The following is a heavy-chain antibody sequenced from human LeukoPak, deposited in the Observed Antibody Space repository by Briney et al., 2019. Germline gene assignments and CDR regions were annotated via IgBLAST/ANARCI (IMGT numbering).Heavy chain of an antibody. V-gene: IGHV7-4-1*02. CDR1: GYTFTSYA. D-gene: IGHD3-10*01. J-gene: IGHJ4*02. Sequence: ASVKVSCKTSGYTFTSYAMNWVRQAPGQGLEFMGWINTGTGNPTYAQGFTGRFVFSLDTSGSTAYLQISTLKPEDTAVYYCASFGAHSFDYWGQGTMVTVSS. CDR2: INTGTGNP. CDR3: ASFGAHSFDY.